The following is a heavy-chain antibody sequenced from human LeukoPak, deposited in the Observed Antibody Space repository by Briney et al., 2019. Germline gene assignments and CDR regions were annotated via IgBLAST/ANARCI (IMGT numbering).Heavy chain of an antibody. CDR3: AKEGVVGARGYSDY. Sequence: GGPLRLSCAASGFTFSSYGMHWVRQAPGKGLEWVAVISYDGSNKYYADSVKGRFTISRDNSKNTLYLQMNSLRAEDTAVYYCAKEGVVGARGYSDYWGQGTLVTVSS. J-gene: IGHJ4*02. D-gene: IGHD1-26*01. CDR2: ISYDGSNK. CDR1: GFTFSSYG. V-gene: IGHV3-30*18.